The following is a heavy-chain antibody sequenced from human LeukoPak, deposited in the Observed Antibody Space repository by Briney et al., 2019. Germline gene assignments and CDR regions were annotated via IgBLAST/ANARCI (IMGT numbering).Heavy chain of an antibody. D-gene: IGHD2-21*02. J-gene: IGHJ3*02. CDR3: ARDRLNLWSPHCGGDCHDAFDI. CDR1: GYTFTSYG. Sequence: ASVKVSCKASGYTFTSYGISWVRQAPGQGLEWMGWISAYNGNTNYAQKLQGRVTITADESTSTAYMELSSLRSEDTAVYYCARDRLNLWSPHCGGDCHDAFDIWGQGTMVTVSS. V-gene: IGHV1-18*01. CDR2: ISAYNGNT.